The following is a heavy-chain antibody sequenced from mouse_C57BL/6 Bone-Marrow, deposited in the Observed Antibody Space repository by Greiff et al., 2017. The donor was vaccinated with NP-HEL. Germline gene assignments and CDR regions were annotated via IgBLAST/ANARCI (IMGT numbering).Heavy chain of an antibody. CDR2: IYPGNSDT. V-gene: IGHV1-5*01. J-gene: IGHJ4*01. CDR3: TYGNYYYAMDY. CDR1: GYTFTSYW. Sequence: EVKLVESGTVLARPGASVKMSCKTSGYTFTSYWMHWVKQRPGQGLEWIGAIYPGNSDTSYNQKFKGKAKLTAGTSASTAYMELSSLTNEDSAVYYCTYGNYYYAMDYWGQGTSVTVSS. D-gene: IGHD2-1*01.